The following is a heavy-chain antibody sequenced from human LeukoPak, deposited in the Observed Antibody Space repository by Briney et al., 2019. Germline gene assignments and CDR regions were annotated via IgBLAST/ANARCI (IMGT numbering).Heavy chain of an antibody. V-gene: IGHV1-69*13. CDR3: ASADYVESSGYYPEYFQY. J-gene: IGHJ1*01. Sequence: SVKVSCKTSGGSFSNLPISWVRQAPGHGLEWLGWIIPIFGTGNYAQKFQDRVTITADESTSTAYMELTSLRSEDTAVYYCASADYVESSGYYPEYFQYWGQGTLVTVSS. CDR2: IIPIFGTG. CDR1: GGSFSNLP. D-gene: IGHD3-22*01.